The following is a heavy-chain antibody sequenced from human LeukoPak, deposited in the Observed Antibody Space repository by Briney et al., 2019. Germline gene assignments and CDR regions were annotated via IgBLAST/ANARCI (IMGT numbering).Heavy chain of an antibody. V-gene: IGHV1-46*01. J-gene: IGHJ5*02. CDR2: INPSGGST. D-gene: IGHD3-3*01. Sequence: ASVKVSCKASGYTFTSYGISWVRQAPGQGLEWMGIINPSGGSTSYAQKFQGRVIMTRDMSTGTVYMELSSLRSEDTAVYYCARESDFWNAHWFDPWGQGTLVTVPS. CDR1: GYTFTSYG. CDR3: ARESDFWNAHWFDP.